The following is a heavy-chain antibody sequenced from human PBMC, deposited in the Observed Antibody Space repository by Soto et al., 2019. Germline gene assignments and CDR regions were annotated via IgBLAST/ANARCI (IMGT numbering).Heavy chain of an antibody. J-gene: IGHJ4*02. V-gene: IGHV1-3*04. CDR3: ARSARVVQYYYDSNGYFNY. Sequence: ASVKVSCKASGITYTTYAIHWVRQAPGQGLEWMGWINTGNGNTRYSQKFQGRVTITRDTSASTAYMELSSLRSEDTAVYYCARSARVVQYYYDSNGYFNYWGQGTLVTVSS. D-gene: IGHD3-22*01. CDR2: INTGNGNT. CDR1: GITYTTYA.